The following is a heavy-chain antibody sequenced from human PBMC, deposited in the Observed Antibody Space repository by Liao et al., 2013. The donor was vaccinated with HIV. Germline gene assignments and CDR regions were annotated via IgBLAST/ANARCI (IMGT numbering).Heavy chain of an antibody. V-gene: IGHV4-39*07. Sequence: QLRLQESGPGLVKPSDTLSLTCTVSGASISSETDYWGWLRQPPGKGREWIGRPSITVGPTSYSPSLRSRVTISLDTSRNQFSLRLSSVTDADSAVYYCAREVGGAAAAGKLDSWGQGNRGHRLL. J-gene: IGHJ4*02. CDR1: GASISSETDY. CDR2: SITVGPT. D-gene: IGHD6-13*01. CDR3: AREVGGAAAAGKLDS.